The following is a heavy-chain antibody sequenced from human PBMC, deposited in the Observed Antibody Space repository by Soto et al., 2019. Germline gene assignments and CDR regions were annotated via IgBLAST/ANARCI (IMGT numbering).Heavy chain of an antibody. Sequence: SVKVSCKASGGTFSSYAISWVRQAPGQGLEWMGGIIPIFGTANYAQKFQGRVTITADESTSTAYMELSSLRSEDTAVYYCARVCCSSTSCYSGGDTFHIWGQGTMVTVSS. V-gene: IGHV1-69*13. CDR2: IIPIFGTA. J-gene: IGHJ3*02. CDR1: GGTFSSYA. D-gene: IGHD2-2*01. CDR3: ARVCCSSTSCYSGGDTFHI.